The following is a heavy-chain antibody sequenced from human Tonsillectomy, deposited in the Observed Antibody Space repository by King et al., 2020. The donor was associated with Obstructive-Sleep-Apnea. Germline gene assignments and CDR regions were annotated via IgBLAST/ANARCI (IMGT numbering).Heavy chain of an antibody. D-gene: IGHD5-12*01. CDR1: GDSINNYY. CDR3: ARHRGVEDYGGYGDYFDF. Sequence: QLQESGPGLVKPSETLSLTCTVSGDSINNYYWSWIRQPPGKGLEWIVYMYYSGNTNYNPSLKSRVTISADTSKIQFSLRLNSVTAADTAVYYCARHRGVEDYGGYGDYFDFWGQGTLVTVSS. V-gene: IGHV4-59*08. J-gene: IGHJ4*02. CDR2: MYYSGNT.